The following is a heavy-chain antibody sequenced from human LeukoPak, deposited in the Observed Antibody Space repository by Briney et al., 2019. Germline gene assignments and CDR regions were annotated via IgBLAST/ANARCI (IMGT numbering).Heavy chain of an antibody. CDR2: IYYSGST. D-gene: IGHD1-1*01. CDR3: ARHTGRGLDY. CDR1: GGSFSSYY. V-gene: IGHV4-39*01. Sequence: SETLSLTCAVYGGSFSSYYWGWIRQPPGKGLEWIGSIYYSGSTYYNPSLKSRVTISVDTSKNQFSLKLSSVTAADTAVYYCARHTGRGLDYWGQGTLVTVSS. J-gene: IGHJ4*02.